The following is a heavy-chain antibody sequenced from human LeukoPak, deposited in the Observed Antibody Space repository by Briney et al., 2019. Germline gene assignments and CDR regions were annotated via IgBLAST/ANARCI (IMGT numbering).Heavy chain of an antibody. J-gene: IGHJ4*02. CDR1: GYTFTGYY. Sequence: ASVRVSCKASGYTFTGYYMHWVRQAPGQGLEWMGWINPNTGGTYYAEKFQGRVTMTRDTTISTAYMELTRLTSDDTAVYYCARAPRDGYMADYWGQGTLVTVSS. CDR3: ARAPRDGYMADY. D-gene: IGHD5-24*01. V-gene: IGHV1-2*02. CDR2: INPNTGGT.